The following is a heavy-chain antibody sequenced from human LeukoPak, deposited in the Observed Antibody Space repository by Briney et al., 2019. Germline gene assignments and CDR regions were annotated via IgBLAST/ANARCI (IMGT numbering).Heavy chain of an antibody. CDR3: ARDIAVVPAAIGPSPYYYYYYMDV. V-gene: IGHV1-2*02. Sequence: GASVKVSCKASGYTFTGYYMHWVRQAPGQGLEWMGWINPNSGGTNYAQKFQGRVTMTRDTSISTAYMELSRLRSDDTAVYYCARDIAVVPAAIGPSPYYYYYYMDVWGKGTTVTVSS. CDR2: INPNSGGT. J-gene: IGHJ6*03. CDR1: GYTFTGYY. D-gene: IGHD2-2*02.